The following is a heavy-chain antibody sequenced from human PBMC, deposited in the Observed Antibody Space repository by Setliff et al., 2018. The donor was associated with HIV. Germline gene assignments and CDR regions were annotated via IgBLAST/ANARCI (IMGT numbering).Heavy chain of an antibody. Sequence: PSETLSLTCTVSGGSIVSSSYYWGWIRQPPGKGLEWIGTMYYRGTTYNNPSLKSRVTFSAATSKNQFSLNLNSVTATDTAVYYCARQGLTMNRGVPAPILYYFDYWGPGILVTVSS. J-gene: IGHJ4*02. V-gene: IGHV4-39*01. CDR1: GGSIVSSSYY. D-gene: IGHD3-10*01. CDR3: ARQGLTMNRGVPAPILYYFDY. CDR2: MYYRGTT.